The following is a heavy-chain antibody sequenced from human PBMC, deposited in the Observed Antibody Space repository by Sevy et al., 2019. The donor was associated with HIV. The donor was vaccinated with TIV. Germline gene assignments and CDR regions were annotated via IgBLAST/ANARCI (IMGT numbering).Heavy chain of an antibody. CDR3: TRVRYNYGSYYFDY. V-gene: IGHV3-11*01. J-gene: IGHJ4*02. D-gene: IGHD1-1*01. CDR2: IISGGSII. Sequence: GGSLRLSCAASEISFSDYYMSWIRQTPGKGLEWISYIISGGSIIYYADSVKGRFTISRDNAKNSLYLQMNSLRAEDTAVYYCTRVRYNYGSYYFDYWGQGTLVTVSS. CDR1: EISFSDYY.